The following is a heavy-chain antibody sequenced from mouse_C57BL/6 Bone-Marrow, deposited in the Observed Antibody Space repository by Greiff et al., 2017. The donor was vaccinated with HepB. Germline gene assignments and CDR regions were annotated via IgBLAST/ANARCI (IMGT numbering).Heavy chain of an antibody. Sequence: QVQLQQPGAELVKPGASVKLSCKASGYTFTSYWMHWVKQRPGRGLEWIGRIDPNSGGTKYNEKFKSKATLTVDKPSSTAYMQLSSLTSEDSAVYYCARGGITTVVAKGPMDYWGQGTSVTVSS. J-gene: IGHJ4*01. CDR1: GYTFTSYW. CDR3: ARGGITTVVAKGPMDY. D-gene: IGHD1-1*01. V-gene: IGHV1-72*01. CDR2: IDPNSGGT.